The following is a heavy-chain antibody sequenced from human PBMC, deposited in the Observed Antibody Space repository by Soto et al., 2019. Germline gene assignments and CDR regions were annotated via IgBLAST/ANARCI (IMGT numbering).Heavy chain of an antibody. J-gene: IGHJ4*02. D-gene: IGHD3-22*01. CDR3: ARDSRRGGHYNVSSGYRFDY. CDR1: GYTFTSYG. V-gene: IGHV1-18*01. Sequence: QVQLVQSGAEVKKPGASVKVSCKASGYTFTSYGISWVRQAPGQGLEWMGWISAYNGNTNYAQKLQGRVTMTTDTSTSTAYMEVRSQRSDDTAVYYCARDSRRGGHYNVSSGYRFDYWGQATLVTVSS. CDR2: ISAYNGNT.